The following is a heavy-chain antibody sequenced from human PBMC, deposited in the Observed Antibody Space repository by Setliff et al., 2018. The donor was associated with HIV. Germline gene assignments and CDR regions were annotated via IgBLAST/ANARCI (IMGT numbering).Heavy chain of an antibody. CDR1: GGTFSTYT. J-gene: IGHJ4*02. D-gene: IGHD3-3*01. CDR3: ARDARPYVLQFFDY. V-gene: IGHV1-69*13. CDR2: IIPMFGTT. Sequence: ASVKVSCKASGGTFSTYTVSWVRQAPGQGLEWMGGIIPMFGTTNYAEKFQGRVTITADESTSTAYMELSSLRSEDTAVYYCARDARPYVLQFFDYWGQGTLVTVSS.